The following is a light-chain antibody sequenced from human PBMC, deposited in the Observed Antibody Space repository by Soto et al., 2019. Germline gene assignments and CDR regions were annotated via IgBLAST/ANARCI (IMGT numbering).Light chain of an antibody. CDR2: DVN. J-gene: IGLJ2*01. CDR1: SSDIGAYNF. Sequence: QSALTQPASVSGSPGQSITISCTGTSSDIGAYNFVSWYQQHPGKAPKLMLYDVNIRPSGVSNRFSGSKSGNTASLTISVLQAEDEADYYCTSWTTSTTMIFVGGTKLTVL. V-gene: IGLV2-14*03. CDR3: TSWTTSTTMI.